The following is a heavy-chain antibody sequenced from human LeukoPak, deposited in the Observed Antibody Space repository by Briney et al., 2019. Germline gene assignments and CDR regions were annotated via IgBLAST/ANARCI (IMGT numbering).Heavy chain of an antibody. CDR1: VVSLSGFY. V-gene: IGHV4-34*01. Sequence: ETLSPSCAVSVVSLSGFYKSGIRAPPRQGGEWSGVINNRVNTNNNPSLKSRVTISVDTSKSQCSLKMSAVTAADTAVYYCARGRLYSNTTVRGVTPVYYFDYWGPGILGTASS. CDR3: ARGRLYSNTTVRGVTPVYYFDY. D-gene: IGHD3-10*01. J-gene: IGHJ4*02. CDR2: INNRVNT.